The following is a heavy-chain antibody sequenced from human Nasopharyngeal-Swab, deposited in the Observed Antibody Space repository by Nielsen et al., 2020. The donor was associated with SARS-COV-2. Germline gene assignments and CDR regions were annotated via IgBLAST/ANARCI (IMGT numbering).Heavy chain of an antibody. D-gene: IGHD6-19*01. CDR3: AKDTSGWFLDY. CDR1: GFTFSGYG. J-gene: IGHJ4*02. V-gene: IGHV3-30*18. Sequence: GGSLRLSCAASGFTFSGYGMHWVRQAPGKGLEWAAVISYDGSNKYYADSVKGRFTISRDNSKNTLYLQMNSLRAEDTAVYYCAKDTSGWFLDYWGQGTLVTVSS. CDR2: ISYDGSNK.